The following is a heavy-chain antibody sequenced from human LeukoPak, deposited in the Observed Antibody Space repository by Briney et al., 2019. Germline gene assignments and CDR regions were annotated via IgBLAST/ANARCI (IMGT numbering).Heavy chain of an antibody. CDR3: ARATSTTVTTLFDY. D-gene: IGHD4-17*01. CDR1: GFTFSDYY. V-gene: IGHV3-11*04. J-gene: IGHJ4*02. CDR2: ISSSGNTI. Sequence: GGXLRLSCAASGFTFSDYYMSWIRQAPGKGLEWVSYISSSGNTIYYADSVKGRFTISRDNAKNSLYLQMNSLRAEDTAVYYCARATSTTVTTLFDYWGQGTLVTVSS.